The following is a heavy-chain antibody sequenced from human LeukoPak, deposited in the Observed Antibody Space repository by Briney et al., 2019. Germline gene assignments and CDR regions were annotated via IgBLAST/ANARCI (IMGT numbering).Heavy chain of an antibody. CDR1: GGSISSGDYY. CDR2: IYYSGST. V-gene: IGHV4-30-4*02. J-gene: IGHJ4*02. D-gene: IGHD3-9*01. Sequence: SETLSLTCTVSGGSISSGDYYWSWIRQPPGKGLEWIGYIYYSGSTYYNPSLKSRVTISVDTSKNQFSLKLSSVTAADTAVYYCARVTYYDILTGYYSQYYFDYWGQGTLVTVSS. CDR3: ARVTYYDILTGYYSQYYFDY.